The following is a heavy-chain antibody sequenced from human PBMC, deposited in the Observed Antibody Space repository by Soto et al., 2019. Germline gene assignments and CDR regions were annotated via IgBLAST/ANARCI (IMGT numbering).Heavy chain of an antibody. CDR1: GGSFSGYY. J-gene: IGHJ6*04. V-gene: IGHV4-34*01. CDR2: INHSGST. D-gene: IGHD2-2*01. Sequence: SETLSLTCAVYGGSFSGYYWSWIRQPPGKGLEWIGEINHSGSTNYNPSLKSRVTISVDTSKNQFSLKLSSVTAADTAVYYCASIDCSSTSCRLDVWGKGTTVTVSS. CDR3: ASIDCSSTSCRLDV.